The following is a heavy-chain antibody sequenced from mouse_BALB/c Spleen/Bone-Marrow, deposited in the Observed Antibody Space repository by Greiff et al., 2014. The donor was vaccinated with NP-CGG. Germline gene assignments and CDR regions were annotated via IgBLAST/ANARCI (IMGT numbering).Heavy chain of an antibody. CDR1: GHTFTDYW. V-gene: IGHV1-69*01. D-gene: IGHD2-14*01. CDR2: IDTSDSYT. Sequence: QVQLQQSGAELVMPGASVKISCKASGHTFTDYWMHWVKQRPGQGLEWIGAIDTSDSYTSYNQKFKGKATLTVDESSSTAYMQLSSLTSEDSAVYYCARSDYRFDPLPYWGQGTLVTVSA. J-gene: IGHJ3*01. CDR3: ARSDYRFDPLPY.